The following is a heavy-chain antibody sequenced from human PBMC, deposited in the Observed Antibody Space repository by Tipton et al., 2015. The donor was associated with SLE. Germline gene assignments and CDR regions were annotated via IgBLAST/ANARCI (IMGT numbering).Heavy chain of an antibody. V-gene: IGHV1-69*18. Sequence: QLVQSGAEVKKPGSSVKVSCRASGGTFSSYAISWVRQAPGQGLEWMGRIIPIFGTANYAQEFQGRVTITADESTSTAYMELSSLRSEDTAVYYCARAPSDYEPDYYSGMDVWGQGTTVTVPS. CDR2: IIPIFGTA. CDR1: GGTFSSYA. D-gene: IGHD4-17*01. CDR3: ARAPSDYEPDYYSGMDV. J-gene: IGHJ6*02.